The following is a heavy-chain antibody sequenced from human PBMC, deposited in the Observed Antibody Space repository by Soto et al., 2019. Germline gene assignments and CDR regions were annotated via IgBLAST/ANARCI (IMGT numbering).Heavy chain of an antibody. CDR3: AGDFYYNMDV. J-gene: IGHJ6*02. CDR2: IRSKPNNYAT. V-gene: IGHV3-73*02. Sequence: EVQLVESGGGLVHPGGSLKLSCAASGFPFNGSAMHWVRQASGKGLEWVGRIRSKPNNYATAYAASLKGRFTISRDDSKNTAYLQMNSLKTEVTAVYYCAGDFYYNMDVWGQGTTVTVSS. CDR1: GFPFNGSA.